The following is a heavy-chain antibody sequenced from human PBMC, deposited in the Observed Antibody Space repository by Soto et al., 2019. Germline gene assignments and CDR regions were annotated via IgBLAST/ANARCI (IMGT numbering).Heavy chain of an antibody. D-gene: IGHD3-10*01. V-gene: IGHV4-4*02. CDR1: GGSISSSNW. Sequence: SETLSLTCAVSGGSISSSNWWSWVRQPPGKGLEGIGEIYHSGSTNYNPSLKSRVTISVDKSKNQFSLKLSSVTAADTAVYYCARKYLPYYGSGSPYGMDVWGQGTTVTVSS. CDR2: IYHSGST. CDR3: ARKYLPYYGSGSPYGMDV. J-gene: IGHJ6*02.